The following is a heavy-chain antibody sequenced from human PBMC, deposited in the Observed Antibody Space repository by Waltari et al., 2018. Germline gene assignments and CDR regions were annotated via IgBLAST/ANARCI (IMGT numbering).Heavy chain of an antibody. CDR3: ASHFEDYYYYMDV. V-gene: IGHV3-21*01. J-gene: IGHJ6*03. CDR2: IGANGAYI. Sequence: EVQLVESGGGLDTPGESLRLSCVASGFSFHSYTMNWVRQAPGKGLRWVSSIGANGAYIYYADSVKGRFTTSRDNARNSLYLQMTSLRVEDTAIYFCASHFEDYYYYMDVWGKGTTVTVSS. CDR1: GFSFHSYT.